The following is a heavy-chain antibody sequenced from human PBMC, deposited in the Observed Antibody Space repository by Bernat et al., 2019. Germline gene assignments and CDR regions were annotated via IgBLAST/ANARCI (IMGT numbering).Heavy chain of an antibody. D-gene: IGHD3-10*02. CDR3: ARTEGYVRSPWER. J-gene: IGHJ4*02. V-gene: IGHV4-39*01. CDR1: GGSISSSSYY. Sequence: QLQLQESGPGLVKPSETLSLTCTVSGGSISSSSYYWGWIRQPPGKGLEWIGSIYYSGSTYYNPSLKSRVTISVDTTRSQLSLTLCSVTAAYPAVYYCARTEGYVRSPWERWGQGTLVTVS. CDR2: IYYSGST.